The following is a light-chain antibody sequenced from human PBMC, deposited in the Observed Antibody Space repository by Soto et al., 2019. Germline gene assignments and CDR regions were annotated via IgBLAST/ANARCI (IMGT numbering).Light chain of an antibody. CDR1: HSVSSD. Sequence: VMTQSPATPSFSPGERATLSCRASHSVSSDLAWYQQNPRQAPRLLIYGASRRASGLPGWFSGSGSGTDFTITISRLAPEDFAVYYCQQYGSSGTFGQGTKVDIK. V-gene: IGKV3-20*01. CDR3: QQYGSSGT. J-gene: IGKJ1*01. CDR2: GAS.